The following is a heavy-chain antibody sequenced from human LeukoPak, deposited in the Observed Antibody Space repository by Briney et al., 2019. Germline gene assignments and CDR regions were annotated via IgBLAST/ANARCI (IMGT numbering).Heavy chain of an antibody. CDR1: GFTFSSYA. J-gene: IGHJ4*02. Sequence: PGRSLRLSCAASGFTFSSYAMHWVRQAPGKGLEWVAVISYDGSNKYYADSVKGRFTISRDNAKNSLYLQMNSLRAEDTAVYYCALTSGIAAAGGYWGQGTLVTVSS. CDR3: ALTSGIAAAGGY. CDR2: ISYDGSNK. D-gene: IGHD6-13*01. V-gene: IGHV3-30-3*01.